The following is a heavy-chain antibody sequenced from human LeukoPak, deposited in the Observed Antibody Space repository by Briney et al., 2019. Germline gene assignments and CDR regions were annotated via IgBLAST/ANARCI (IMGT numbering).Heavy chain of an antibody. CDR3: ARASSKQLAGYLPDGFDI. V-gene: IGHV3-21*01. Sequence: ETLSLTCTVSSGSVSSGSYYWNWVRQAPGKGLEWVSSISSSGTYVYYADSVKGRFTISRDNAKNSLSLQMNSLRADDAAVYYCARASSKQLAGYLPDGFDIWGQGTMVTVSS. J-gene: IGHJ3*02. CDR1: SGSVSSGSYY. CDR2: ISSSGTYV. D-gene: IGHD3-9*01.